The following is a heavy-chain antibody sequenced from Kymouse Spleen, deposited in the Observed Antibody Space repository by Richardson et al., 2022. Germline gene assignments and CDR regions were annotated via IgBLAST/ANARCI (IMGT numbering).Heavy chain of an antibody. CDR2: IYHSGST. J-gene: IGHJ6*02. Sequence: QVQLQESGPGLVKPSGTLSLTCAVSGGSISSSNWWSWVRQPPGKGLEWIGEIYHSGSTNYNPSLKSRVTISVDKSKNQFSLKLSSVTAADTAVYYCARKPYYYGSGSFDYYYYYGMDVWGQGTTVTVSS. D-gene: IGHD3-10*01. CDR3: ARKPYYYGSGSFDYYYYYGMDV. V-gene: IGHV4-4*02. CDR1: GGSISSSNW.